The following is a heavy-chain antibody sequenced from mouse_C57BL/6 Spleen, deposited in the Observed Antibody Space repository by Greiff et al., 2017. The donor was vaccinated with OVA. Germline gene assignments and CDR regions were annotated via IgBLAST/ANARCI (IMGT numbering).Heavy chain of an antibody. D-gene: IGHD4-1*01. CDR2: ISSGSSTI. CDR1: GFTFSDYG. CDR3: ARGLGQGSTY. J-gene: IGHJ2*01. Sequence: EVQRVESGGGLVKPGGSLKLSCAASGFTFSDYGMHWVRQATEKGLEWVAYISSGSSTIYYADTVKGLCTISRDNAKTTLFLQMTSLRSEEPAMYYCARGLGQGSTYWGQGTTLTVSS. V-gene: IGHV5-17*01.